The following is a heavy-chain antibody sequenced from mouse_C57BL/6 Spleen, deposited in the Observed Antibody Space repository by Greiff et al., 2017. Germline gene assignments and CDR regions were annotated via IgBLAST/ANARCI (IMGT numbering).Heavy chain of an antibody. Sequence: VQLQQSGAELARPGASVKMSCKASGYTFTSYTMHWVKQRPGQGLEWIGYINPSSGYTKYNQKFKDKATLTADKSSSTAYMQLSSLTSEDSAVYYCARLDDYDEGPFDYWGQGTTLTVSS. J-gene: IGHJ2*01. CDR2: INPSSGYT. CDR1: GYTFTSYT. D-gene: IGHD2-4*01. CDR3: ARLDDYDEGPFDY. V-gene: IGHV1-4*01.